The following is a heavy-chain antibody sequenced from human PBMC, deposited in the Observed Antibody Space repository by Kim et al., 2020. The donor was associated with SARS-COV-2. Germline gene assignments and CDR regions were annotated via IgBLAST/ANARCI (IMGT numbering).Heavy chain of an antibody. CDR3: ARDSIVGATGMDV. CDR2: IYWSGSP. V-gene: IGHV4-39*07. J-gene: IGHJ6*02. Sequence: SETLSLTCTVSGGSIGTSGFYWGWVRQPPGKGLEWLGGIYWSGSPYYNTSLESRVTISIDTSKNQFSLTFTSVTAADTAVYYCARDSIVGATGMDVWGQGNTVTVSS. D-gene: IGHD1-26*01. CDR1: GGSIGTSGFY.